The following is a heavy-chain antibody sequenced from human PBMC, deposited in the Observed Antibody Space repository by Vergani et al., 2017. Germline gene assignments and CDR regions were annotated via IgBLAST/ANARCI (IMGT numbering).Heavy chain of an antibody. V-gene: IGHV3-9*02. CDR2: ISWNSNSI. CDR3: AKDLGTSSGGGWFDP. D-gene: IGHD6-6*01. Sequence: EVQLEESGGGLVLPGRSLRLSCVASGFNSAGYAMHWVRQAPGKGLEWVSGISWNSNSICYADSVKGRFTISRDSAKNYLYLQMNSLRAEDTALYYCAKDLGTSSGGGWFDPWGQGTLVTVSS. J-gene: IGHJ5*02. CDR1: GFNSAGYA.